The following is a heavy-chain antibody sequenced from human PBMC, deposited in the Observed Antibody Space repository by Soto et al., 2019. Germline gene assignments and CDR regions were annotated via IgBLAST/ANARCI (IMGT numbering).Heavy chain of an antibody. CDR2: ISGSGGST. V-gene: IGHV3-23*01. CDR1: GFTFSSYA. Sequence: GGSLRLSCAASGFTFSSYAMSWVRQAPGKGLEWVSAISGSGGSTYYADSVKGRFTISRDNSKNTLYLQMNSLRAEDTAVYYCAKDWSDYSINYYYYGMDVWGQGTTVTVSS. D-gene: IGHD4-4*01. CDR3: AKDWSDYSINYYYYGMDV. J-gene: IGHJ6*02.